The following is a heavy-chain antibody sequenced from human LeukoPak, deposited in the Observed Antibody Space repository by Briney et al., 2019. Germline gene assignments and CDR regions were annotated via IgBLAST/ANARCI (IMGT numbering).Heavy chain of an antibody. V-gene: IGHV3-48*03. CDR3: ASDSSGWYVSPHIDY. CDR1: GFTFSSYE. D-gene: IGHD6-19*01. J-gene: IGHJ4*02. CDR2: ISSSGSTI. Sequence: GGSLRLSCAASGFTFSSYEMNWVRQAPGKGLEWVSYISSSGSTIYYADSVKGRFTISRDNAKNSLYLQMNSLRAEDTAVYYCASDSSGWYVSPHIDYWGQGTLVTVSS.